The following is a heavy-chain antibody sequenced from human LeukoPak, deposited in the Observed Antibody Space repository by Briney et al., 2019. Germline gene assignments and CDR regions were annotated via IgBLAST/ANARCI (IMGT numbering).Heavy chain of an antibody. CDR1: GYTFTSYG. CDR3: ARGIKYYYDSSGYPTPFDI. V-gene: IGHV1-18*01. CDR2: ISAYNGNT. J-gene: IGHJ3*02. Sequence: ASVKVSCKASGYTFTSYGISWVRQAPGQGLEWMGWISAYNGNTNYAQKLRGRVTMTTDTSTSTAYMELRSLRSDDTAVYYCARGIKYYYDSSGYPTPFDIWGQGTMVTVSS. D-gene: IGHD3-22*01.